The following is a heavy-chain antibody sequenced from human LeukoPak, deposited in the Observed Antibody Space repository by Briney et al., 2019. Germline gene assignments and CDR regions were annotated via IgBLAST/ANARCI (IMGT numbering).Heavy chain of an antibody. CDR3: ARGYCGSTSCYYYFDY. D-gene: IGHD2-2*01. V-gene: IGHV3-48*03. J-gene: IGHJ4*01. CDR1: GFTFSSYE. Sequence: GGSLRLSCSASGFTFSSYEMNWVRQAPGKGLEWVSYISSSGSITYYADSVKGRFTVSRDNAKNTLYLQMNSLRAEDTAVYYCARGYCGSTSCYYYFDYWGHGTLVSVSS. CDR2: ISSSGSIT.